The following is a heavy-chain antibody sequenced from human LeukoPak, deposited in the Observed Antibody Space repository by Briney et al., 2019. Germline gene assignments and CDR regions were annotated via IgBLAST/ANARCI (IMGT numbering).Heavy chain of an antibody. D-gene: IGHD3-22*01. CDR2: ISAYNGNT. J-gene: IGHJ4*02. CDR3: ARVGVYYYDSSGYYIDY. V-gene: IGHV1-18*01. CDR1: GGTFSSYA. Sequence: ASVKVSCKASGGTFSSYAISWVRQAPGQGLEWMGWISAYNGNTNYAQKLQGRVTMTTDTSTSTAYMELRSLRSDDTAVYYCARVGVYYYDSSGYYIDYWGQGTLVTVSS.